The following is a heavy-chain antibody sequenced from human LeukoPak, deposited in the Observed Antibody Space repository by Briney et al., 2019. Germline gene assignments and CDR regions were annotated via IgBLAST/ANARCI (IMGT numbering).Heavy chain of an antibody. CDR3: ATNSRNRFDY. J-gene: IGHJ4*02. CDR1: GFTFSNYW. CDR2: INQVGSQT. V-gene: IGHV3-7*01. Sequence: GGSLRLSCAASGFTFSNYWMSWVRQTPGEGLEYLANINQVGSQTYYMDSVKGRFTISRDNAKNSLYLQMNSLRVEDTAVYYCATNSRNRFDYWGQGTLVTVSS. D-gene: IGHD1-14*01.